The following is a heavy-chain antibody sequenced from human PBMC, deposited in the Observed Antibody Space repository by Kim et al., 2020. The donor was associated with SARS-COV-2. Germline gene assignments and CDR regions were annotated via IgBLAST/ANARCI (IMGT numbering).Heavy chain of an antibody. CDR3: ARDSIADNAFDI. CDR1: GFTFDDYG. V-gene: IGHV3-20*01. Sequence: GGSLRLSCAASGFTFDDYGMSWVRQAPGKGLEWVSGIYWSGGRRGYADSVKGRFTISRNNAKNSLYLQMNSLRAEDTALYHCARDSIADNAFDIWGQGTMVTVSS. CDR2: IYWSGGRR. J-gene: IGHJ3*02. D-gene: IGHD6-6*01.